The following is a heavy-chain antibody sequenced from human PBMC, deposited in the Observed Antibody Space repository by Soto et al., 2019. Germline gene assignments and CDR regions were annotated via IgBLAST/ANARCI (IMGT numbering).Heavy chain of an antibody. CDR2: ISHDGSNK. D-gene: IGHD1-7*01. Sequence: GGSLRLSCAASGFIFSSYGMYWIRQAPGKGLEWVAGISHDGSNKYYGDSVKGRCTISRDNSKNTLFLQINSLRAEDTAVYYCAKLIGGIKAIGGTGNWLDPWGQGTLVTVSS. CDR1: GFIFSSYG. CDR3: AKLIGGIKAIGGTGNWLDP. J-gene: IGHJ5*02. V-gene: IGHV3-30*18.